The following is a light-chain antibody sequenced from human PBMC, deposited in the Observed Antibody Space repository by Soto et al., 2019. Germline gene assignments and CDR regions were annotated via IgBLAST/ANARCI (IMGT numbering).Light chain of an antibody. V-gene: IGKV1-5*03. CDR1: QTISSW. CDR3: QHYNSYPEA. CDR2: KAS. Sequence: DIQMTHSPSTLSGSVGDRVTITCRASQTISSWLAWYQQKPGKAPKLLIYKASTLKSGVPSRFSGSGSGTEFTLTISSLQPEDFATYYCQHYNSYPEAFGQGTKVDNK. J-gene: IGKJ1*01.